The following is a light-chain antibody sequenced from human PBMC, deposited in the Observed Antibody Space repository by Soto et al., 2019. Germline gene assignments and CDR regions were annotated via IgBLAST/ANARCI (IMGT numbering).Light chain of an antibody. CDR3: ASWYDSLNSLV. CDR2: SNN. V-gene: IGLV1-44*01. CDR1: SSNIGSNP. Sequence: QSVLTQPPSASGTPGQRVTLSCSGSSSNIGSNPVSWYQQVPGTAPKLLIYSNNQRPSGVPDRFSGSTSVASAALATSGGQYEDEDDYYCASWYDSLNSLVFGTGTKVTVL. J-gene: IGLJ1*01.